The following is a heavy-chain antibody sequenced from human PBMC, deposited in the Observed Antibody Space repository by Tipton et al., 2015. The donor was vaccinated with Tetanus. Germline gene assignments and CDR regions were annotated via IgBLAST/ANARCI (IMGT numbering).Heavy chain of an antibody. CDR1: GGSFSGYY. Sequence: TLSLTCAVYGGSFSGYYWSWIRQPPGKGLEWIGEINHSGSTNYNPSLKSRVTISVDTSKNQFSLKLSSVTAADTAVYYCARVPRRGYSYGFAIDYWGQGTLVTVSS. CDR3: ARVPRRGYSYGFAIDY. D-gene: IGHD5-18*01. V-gene: IGHV4-34*01. J-gene: IGHJ4*02. CDR2: INHSGST.